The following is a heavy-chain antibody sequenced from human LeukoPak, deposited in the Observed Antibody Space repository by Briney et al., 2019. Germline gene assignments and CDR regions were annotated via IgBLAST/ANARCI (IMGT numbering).Heavy chain of an antibody. CDR1: EFTFSNYA. D-gene: IGHD3-22*01. V-gene: IGHV3-23*01. CDR3: AKDMRGYHRPIDY. J-gene: IGHJ4*02. Sequence: GGSLRLSCIGSEFTFSNYAMNWVRQAPGKGLEWVSGIGGGGGITDYAESVRGRFTISRDDSKNTLYLQMDSLRAVDTAVYYCAKDMRGYHRPIDYWGQGTLVTVSS. CDR2: IGGGGGIT.